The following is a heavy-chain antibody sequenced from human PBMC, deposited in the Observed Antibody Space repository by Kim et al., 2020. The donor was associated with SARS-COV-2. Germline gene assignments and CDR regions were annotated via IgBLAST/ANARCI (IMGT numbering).Heavy chain of an antibody. CDR2: SI. D-gene: IGHD3-10*01. CDR3: AKDSGGLFDY. V-gene: IGHV3-9*01. J-gene: IGHJ4*02. Sequence: SIGYADSVKGRFTISRDNAKNSLYLQMNRLRAEDTALYYCAKDSGGLFDYWGQGTLVTVSS.